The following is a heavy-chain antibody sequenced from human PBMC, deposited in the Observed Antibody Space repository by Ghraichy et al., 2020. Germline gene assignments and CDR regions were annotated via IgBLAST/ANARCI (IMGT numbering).Heavy chain of an antibody. D-gene: IGHD3-3*01. CDR1: GGSVSSDSYY. CDR2: IYYNGYT. V-gene: IGHV4-39*01. Sequence: SETLSLTCTVSGGSVSSDSYYWGWIRQTPGKGLEWIASIYYNGYTYYNPSLKSRVTISVDMSKNQFALKLSSVTAADTAVYYCASSAFGVVINLYYFDYWGRGTLVTVSS. CDR3: ASSAFGVVINLYYFDY. J-gene: IGHJ4*02.